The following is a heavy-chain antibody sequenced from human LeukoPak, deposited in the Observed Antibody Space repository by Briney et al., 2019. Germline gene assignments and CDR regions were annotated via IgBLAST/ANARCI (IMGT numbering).Heavy chain of an antibody. V-gene: IGHV3-7*03. D-gene: IGHD3-10*01. Sequence: QPGGSLRLSCAASGFTFSSYWMSWVRQDPGKGLEWVANIKQDGSEKYYVDSVKGRFTISRDNAKNLLYLRMNSLRAEYTAVYYCARDNFSGHSDYWGQGTLVTVSS. CDR1: GFTFSSYW. J-gene: IGHJ4*02. CDR3: ARDNFSGHSDY. CDR2: IKQDGSEK.